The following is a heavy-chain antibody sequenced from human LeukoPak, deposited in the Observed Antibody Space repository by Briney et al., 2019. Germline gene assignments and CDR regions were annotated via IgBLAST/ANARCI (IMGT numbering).Heavy chain of an antibody. J-gene: IGHJ4*02. V-gene: IGHV4-59*01. CDR2: IYYSGST. Sequence: SETLSLTCTVSAGSISSYYWSWIRQPPGKGLEWIGYIYYSGSTNYNPSLKSRVTISVDTSKNQFSLKLSSVTAADTAVYYCARDLYGSDYFDYWGQGTLVTVSS. CDR3: ARDLYGSDYFDY. CDR1: AGSISSYY. D-gene: IGHD3-10*01.